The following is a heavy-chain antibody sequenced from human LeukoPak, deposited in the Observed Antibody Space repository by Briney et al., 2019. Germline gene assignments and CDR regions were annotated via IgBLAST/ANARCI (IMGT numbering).Heavy chain of an antibody. CDR2: IRSKANSYAT. J-gene: IGHJ6*03. D-gene: IGHD3-3*01. V-gene: IGHV3-73*01. CDR1: GFTFSGSA. Sequence: GGSLRLSCAASGFTFSGSAMHWVRQASGKGLEWVGRIRSKANSYATAYAVSVKGRFTISRDDSKNTAYLQMNSLKTEDTAVYYCTRRGARFNGAYYYYMDVWGKGTTVTVSS. CDR3: TRRGARFNGAYYYYMDV.